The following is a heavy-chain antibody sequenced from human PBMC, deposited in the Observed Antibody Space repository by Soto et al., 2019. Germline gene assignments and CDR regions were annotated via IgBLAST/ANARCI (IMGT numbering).Heavy chain of an antibody. CDR2: ISYDETTK. V-gene: IGHV3-30-3*01. D-gene: IGHD6-13*01. Sequence: PGGSLRLSCAASGFTFRSYTMHWVRQAPGKGLEWVSLISYDETTKYYADSVKGRFTISRDNSKNTLYLQMNSLTAEDTAVYYCARALSSSWYIYYWGQGTLVTVSS. CDR3: ARALSSSWYIYY. CDR1: GFTFRSYT. J-gene: IGHJ4*02.